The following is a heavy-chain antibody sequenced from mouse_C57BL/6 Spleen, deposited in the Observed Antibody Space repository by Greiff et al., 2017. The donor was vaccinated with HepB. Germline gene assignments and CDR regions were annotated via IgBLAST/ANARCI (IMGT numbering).Heavy chain of an antibody. J-gene: IGHJ2*01. CDR2: ISYDGSN. CDR3: AQGYYVRLDY. D-gene: IGHD2-3*01. V-gene: IGHV3-6*01. Sequence: EVQRVESGPGLVKPSQSLSLTCSVTGYSITSGYYWNWIRQFPGNKLEWMGYISYDGSNNYNPSLKNRISITRDTSKNQFFLKLNSVTTEDTATYYCAQGYYVRLDYWGQGTTLTVSS. CDR1: GYSITSGYY.